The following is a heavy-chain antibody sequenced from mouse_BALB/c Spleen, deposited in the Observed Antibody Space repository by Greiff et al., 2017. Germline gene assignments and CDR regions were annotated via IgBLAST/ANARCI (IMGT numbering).Heavy chain of an antibody. Sequence: VKLQESGAELVRPGVSVKISCKGSGYTFTDYAMHWVKQSHAKSLEWIGVISTYYGDASYNQKFKGKATMTVDKSSSTAYMELARLTSEDSAIYYCARNYYGSSYQSYFDVWGAGTTVTVSS. D-gene: IGHD1-1*01. CDR2: ISTYYGDA. CDR1: GYTFTDYA. CDR3: ARNYYGSSYQSYFDV. J-gene: IGHJ1*01. V-gene: IGHV1S137*01.